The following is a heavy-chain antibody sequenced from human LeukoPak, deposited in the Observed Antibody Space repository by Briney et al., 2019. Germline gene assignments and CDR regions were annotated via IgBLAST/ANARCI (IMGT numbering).Heavy chain of an antibody. CDR2: IYYSGST. CDR3: ARETDNVVVPAASD. Sequence: SETLSLTCTVSGGSISSGGYYWSWIRQHPGKGLEWIGYIYYSGSTYYNPSLKSRVTISVDTSKNQFSLKLSSVTAADTAVYYCARETDNVVVPAASDWGQGTLVTVSS. CDR1: GGSISSGGYY. J-gene: IGHJ4*02. V-gene: IGHV4-31*03. D-gene: IGHD2-2*01.